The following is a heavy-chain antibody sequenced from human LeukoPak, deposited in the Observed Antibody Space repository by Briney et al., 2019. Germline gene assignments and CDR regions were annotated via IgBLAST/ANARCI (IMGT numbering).Heavy chain of an antibody. CDR1: GGSINSYY. CDR2: IYPSGST. J-gene: IGHJ5*01. D-gene: IGHD1-26*01. V-gene: IGHV4-4*09. Sequence: SETLSLTCTVSGGSINSYYWSWIRQPPGKGPEWIGYIYPSGSTNYNPSLKSRVTISVDTSKNQFSLKLTSVTAADTAVYYCARYPSGNTWFDSWGQGTLVTVSS. CDR3: ARYPSGNTWFDS.